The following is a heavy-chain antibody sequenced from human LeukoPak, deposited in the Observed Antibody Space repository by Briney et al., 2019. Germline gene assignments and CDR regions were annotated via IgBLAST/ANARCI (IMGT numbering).Heavy chain of an antibody. Sequence: GGSLRLSCAASGFTFSSYGMLWVRQAPGKGLEWVAVISYDGSNKYYADSVKGRFTISRDNSKNTLYLQMNSLRAEDTAVYYCAKPYYYDSSGYPPIFDYWGQGTLVTVSS. CDR2: ISYDGSNK. J-gene: IGHJ4*02. CDR3: AKPYYYDSSGYPPIFDY. D-gene: IGHD3-22*01. CDR1: GFTFSSYG. V-gene: IGHV3-30*18.